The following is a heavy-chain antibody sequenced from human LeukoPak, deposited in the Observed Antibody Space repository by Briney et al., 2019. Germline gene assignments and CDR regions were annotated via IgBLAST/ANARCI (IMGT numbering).Heavy chain of an antibody. CDR2: IYYSGST. V-gene: IGHV4-59*01. J-gene: IGHJ4*02. D-gene: IGHD3-22*01. Sequence: SETLSLTCTVSGGSISSYYWSWIRQPPGKGLEWIGYIYYSGSTSYNPSLKSRVTISVDTSKNQFSLKLSSVTAADTAVYYCARYPYSSGQARGFDYWGQETLVTVSS. CDR1: GGSISSYY. CDR3: ARYPYSSGQARGFDY.